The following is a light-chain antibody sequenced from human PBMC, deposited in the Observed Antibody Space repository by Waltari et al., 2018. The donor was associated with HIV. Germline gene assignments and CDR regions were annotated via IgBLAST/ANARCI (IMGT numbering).Light chain of an antibody. CDR1: ASHIGSVYG. CDR2: GNS. CDR3: QSYDSTLTGWV. V-gene: IGLV1-40*01. J-gene: IGLJ3*02. Sequence: QSVLTQPPSVSGAPGQRVPMSFSGNASHIGSVYGVQCYQQLPGRAPKVLIYGNSNRPSGVPDRFSGSKSGTSASLAITGLQAEDEAEYYCQSYDSTLTGWVFGGGTLLTVL.